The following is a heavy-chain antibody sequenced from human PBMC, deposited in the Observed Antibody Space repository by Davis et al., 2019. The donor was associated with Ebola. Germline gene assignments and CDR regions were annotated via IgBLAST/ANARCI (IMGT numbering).Heavy chain of an antibody. D-gene: IGHD6-13*01. CDR3: ARVLYSSPTNLYYYYDMDV. CDR2: ISGSGGST. V-gene: IGHV3-23*01. J-gene: IGHJ6*02. CDR1: GFTFSSYA. Sequence: GGSLRLSCAASGFTFSSYAMSWVRQAPGKGLEWVSAISGSGGSTYYADSVKGRFTISRDNSKNSLYLQMNSLRAEDTAVYYCARVLYSSPTNLYYYYDMDVWGQGTTVTVSS.